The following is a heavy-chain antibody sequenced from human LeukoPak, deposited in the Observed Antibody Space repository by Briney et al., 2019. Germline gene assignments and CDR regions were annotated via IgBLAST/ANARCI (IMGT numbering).Heavy chain of an antibody. CDR2: IRSKGYGGTP. CDR3: ARAGKSDIFVVPAAHDY. D-gene: IGHD2-2*01. Sequence: GRSLRLSCTASGFTFDDYAMSWVRQAPGKGLEWVGFIRSKGYGGTPGYAASVRGRFTVSRDDSKGIAYLQMSSLKTEDTAVYYCARAGKSDIFVVPAAHDYWGQGTLVTVSS. CDR1: GFTFDDYA. V-gene: IGHV3-49*04. J-gene: IGHJ4*02.